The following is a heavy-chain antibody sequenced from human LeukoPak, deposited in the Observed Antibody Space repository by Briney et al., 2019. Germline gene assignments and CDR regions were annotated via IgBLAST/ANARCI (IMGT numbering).Heavy chain of an antibody. D-gene: IGHD3-16*01. Sequence: GGSLRLPCAASGFTFSSYSMNWVRQAPGKGLEWVSSISSSSSYIYYADSVKGRFTISRDNAKNSLYLQMNSLRAEDTAVYYCARVREGGGPDYFDYWGQGTLVTVSS. J-gene: IGHJ4*02. V-gene: IGHV3-21*01. CDR3: ARVREGGGPDYFDY. CDR1: GFTFSSYS. CDR2: ISSSSSYI.